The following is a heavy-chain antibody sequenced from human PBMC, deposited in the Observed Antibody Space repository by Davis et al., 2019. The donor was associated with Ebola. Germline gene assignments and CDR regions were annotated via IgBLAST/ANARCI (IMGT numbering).Heavy chain of an antibody. J-gene: IGHJ4*02. V-gene: IGHV3-30*04. D-gene: IGHD3-22*01. Sequence: GGSLRLSCAASGFNFSMYAMHWVRQAPGKGLEWVAVISDDGNNQDYADSVKGRFTISRDNSKNTLHLQVNSLSADDTAVYYCSRPHILFCYDSSGTFDYWGQGTLVTVSS. CDR3: SRPHILFCYDSSGTFDY. CDR2: ISDDGNNQ. CDR1: GFNFSMYA.